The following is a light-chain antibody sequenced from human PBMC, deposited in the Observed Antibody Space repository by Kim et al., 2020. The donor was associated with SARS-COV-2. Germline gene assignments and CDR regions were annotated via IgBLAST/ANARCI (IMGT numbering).Light chain of an antibody. CDR1: SSNIGGNT. Sequence: ELTQPPSASGTPGQRVTISCSGSSSNIGGNTVNWYQQFPGTAPKLLIYRNNQRPSRVPDRFSGSKSGTSASLAISGLQSEDEADYYCAAWDGGLDGYVFGTGTKVTVL. CDR2: RNN. V-gene: IGLV1-44*01. CDR3: AAWDGGLDGYV. J-gene: IGLJ1*01.